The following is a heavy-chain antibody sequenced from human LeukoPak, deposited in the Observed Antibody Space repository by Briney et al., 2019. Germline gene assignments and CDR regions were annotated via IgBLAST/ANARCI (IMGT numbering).Heavy chain of an antibody. CDR3: ARDEGQLAGYYDY. D-gene: IGHD6-6*01. CDR1: GGSISSYY. CDR2: IYSSGKN. Sequence: PSETPSLTCTVSGGSISSYYWSWIRQPAGKGLEWIGRIYSSGKNNYNPPLKSRVTMSVDTSKNQFSLKLSSVTAADTAVYYCARDEGQLAGYYDYWGQGTLVTVSS. J-gene: IGHJ4*02. V-gene: IGHV4-4*07.